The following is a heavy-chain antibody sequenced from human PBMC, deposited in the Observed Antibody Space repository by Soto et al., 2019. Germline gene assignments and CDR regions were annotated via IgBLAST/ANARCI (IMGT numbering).Heavy chain of an antibody. V-gene: IGHV1-46*01. J-gene: IGHJ5*02. CDR1: GDTFTSYY. CDR3: ARSSGGNFGIIIEGSNWFDP. Sequence: GASVKVSCKAPGDTFTSYYLNWVRQAPGQGLEWMGVINPHGGSTKYAQKFQGRMTMTRDTSRSTVYMELSSLRSDDTAIYYCARSSGGNFGIIIEGSNWFDPWGRGTLVTVS. CDR2: INPHGGST. D-gene: IGHD3-3*01.